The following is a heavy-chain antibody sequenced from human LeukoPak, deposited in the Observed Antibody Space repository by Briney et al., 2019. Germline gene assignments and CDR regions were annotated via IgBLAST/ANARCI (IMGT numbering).Heavy chain of an antibody. Sequence: GGSLRLSCAASGFTFSSYDMHWVRQAPGKGLEWVAVISYDGSNKYYADSVKGRFTISRDNSKNTLYLQMNSLRAEDTAVYYCARSSGDGSPDYWGQGTLVTVSS. CDR3: ARSSGDGSPDY. CDR2: ISYDGSNK. CDR1: GFTFSSYD. D-gene: IGHD5-24*01. V-gene: IGHV3-30-3*01. J-gene: IGHJ4*02.